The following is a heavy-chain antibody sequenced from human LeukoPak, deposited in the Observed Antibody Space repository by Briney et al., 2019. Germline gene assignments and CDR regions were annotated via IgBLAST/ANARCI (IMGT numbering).Heavy chain of an antibody. J-gene: IGHJ3*01. V-gene: IGHV3-30-3*01. CDR2: ISSDGSDR. CDR3: ARELRRSISSAGAFDL. Sequence: GRSLRLSCTASGFIFSSYAIHWVRQAPGKGLEWVAVISSDGSDRYYADSVKGRFTISRDNAKNTLYLQMNSLRAEDTAVYYCARELRRSISSAGAFDLWGQGTMVTVSS. D-gene: IGHD6-13*01. CDR1: GFIFSSYA.